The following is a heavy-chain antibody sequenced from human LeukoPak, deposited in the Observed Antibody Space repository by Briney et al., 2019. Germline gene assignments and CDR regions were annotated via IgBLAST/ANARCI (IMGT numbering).Heavy chain of an antibody. CDR1: GGSISSSSYY. Sequence: SETLSLTCTVSGGSISSSSYYWGWIRQPPGKGLEWIGNFYYSGSTFYNPALKSRVTISVDTSKNQFSLKLSSVTAADTAVYYCARHGPRYSSPFDIWGQGTMVTVSS. D-gene: IGHD6-13*01. V-gene: IGHV4-39*01. CDR3: ARHGPRYSSPFDI. CDR2: FYYSGST. J-gene: IGHJ3*02.